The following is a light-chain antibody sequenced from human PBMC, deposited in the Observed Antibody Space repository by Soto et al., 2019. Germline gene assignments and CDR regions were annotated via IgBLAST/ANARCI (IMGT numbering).Light chain of an antibody. CDR1: SSDVGGYDY. J-gene: IGLJ1*01. CDR3: ASYAGGKNFYV. V-gene: IGLV2-8*01. Sequence: QSALTQPPSASGSPGQTVTISCTGTSSDVGGYDYVSWYQQYPGEDPKLIIYEVTKRPSGVPDRFSGSKSGNTASLTVSGLQAEDEADYHCASYAGGKNFYVFGTGTKLTVL. CDR2: EVT.